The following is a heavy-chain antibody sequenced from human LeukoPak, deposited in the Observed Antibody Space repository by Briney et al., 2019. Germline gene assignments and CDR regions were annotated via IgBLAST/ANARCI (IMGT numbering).Heavy chain of an antibody. J-gene: IGHJ4*02. D-gene: IGHD6-6*01. CDR1: GGSISNYY. Sequence: SETLSLTCTVSGGSISNYYWSWIRQPPGKGLEWIGYISYSGSTSYNPSLESRVTISVDTSENQFSLNLSSVTAADTAVYYCARGSGAARPNFDYWGQGTLVTVSS. CDR2: ISYSGST. V-gene: IGHV4-59*01. CDR3: ARGSGAARPNFDY.